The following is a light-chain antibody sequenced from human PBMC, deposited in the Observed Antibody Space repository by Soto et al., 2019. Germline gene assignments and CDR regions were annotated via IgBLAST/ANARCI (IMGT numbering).Light chain of an antibody. Sequence: TQSPATLSVSPGERATLSCRASQSISSNLAWYQYTPGQAPRLLIYGASTKATGTPDRFSGSGSGTDFTLTISRLEPEDFAVYYCQQYGSSPFTFGPGTKVDIK. J-gene: IGKJ3*01. CDR2: GAS. V-gene: IGKV3-20*01. CDR1: QSISSN. CDR3: QQYGSSPFT.